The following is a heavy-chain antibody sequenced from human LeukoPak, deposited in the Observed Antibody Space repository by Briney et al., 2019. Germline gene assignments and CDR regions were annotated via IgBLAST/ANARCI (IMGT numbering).Heavy chain of an antibody. D-gene: IGHD2-15*01. J-gene: IGHJ6*03. CDR1: GGTLNSYV. CDR3: ATLCCGSYYMDV. V-gene: IGHV1-69*06. CDR2: IIPISGTT. Sequence: ASVKVSCKASGGTLNSYVISWVRQAPGQGLEWMGGIIPISGTTNYAQKFQGRVTITADKSTSTAYMELSSLRSEDTAVYYCATLCCGSYYMDVWGKGTTVTVSS.